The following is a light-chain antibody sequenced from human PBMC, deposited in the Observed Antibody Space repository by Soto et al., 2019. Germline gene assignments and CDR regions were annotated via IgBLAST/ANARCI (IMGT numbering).Light chain of an antibody. CDR2: GTY. CDR3: QQYLASPPWT. Sequence: EVVLTQSPGTLSLSPGERAILSCRASQSVNSGYLAWYQQKPGQAPRLLIYGTYIRAAGIPDRFSGSGSGTDFTLTISRLEPEDFAVYSCQQYLASPPWTFGQGTKVE. J-gene: IGKJ1*01. CDR1: QSVNSGY. V-gene: IGKV3-20*01.